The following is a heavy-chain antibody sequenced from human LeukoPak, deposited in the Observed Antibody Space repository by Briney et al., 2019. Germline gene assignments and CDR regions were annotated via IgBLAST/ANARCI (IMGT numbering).Heavy chain of an antibody. Sequence: PGGSLILSCAASGFTFSTYSMNWVRQAPGKGLEWVSFISSSSEYIYYANSVKGRFTISRDNARNSLYLQMNSLRAEDTAVYYCAREHSGYDFPGRDYYYMDVWGKGTTVTVSS. J-gene: IGHJ6*03. CDR2: ISSSSEYI. V-gene: IGHV3-21*01. D-gene: IGHD5-12*01. CDR3: AREHSGYDFPGRDYYYMDV. CDR1: GFTFSTYS.